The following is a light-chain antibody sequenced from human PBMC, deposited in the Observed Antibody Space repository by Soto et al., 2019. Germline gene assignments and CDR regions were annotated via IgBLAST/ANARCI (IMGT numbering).Light chain of an antibody. Sequence: EIVLTQSPGTLSLSPGERATISCGARQSISSNYLAWYQQKPGQAPRLLIYGASSRATGIPDRFSGSGSGTDFTLTISRLEPEDFAVYYCQHSGSSLSITFRHGTRLEIK. V-gene: IGKV3-20*01. CDR2: GAS. CDR1: QSISSNY. J-gene: IGKJ5*01. CDR3: QHSGSSLSIT.